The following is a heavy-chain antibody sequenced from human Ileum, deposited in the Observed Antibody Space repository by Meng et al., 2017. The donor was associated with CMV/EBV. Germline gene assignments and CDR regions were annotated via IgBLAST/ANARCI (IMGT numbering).Heavy chain of an antibody. J-gene: IGHJ4*02. CDR2: VSSNGSFE. Sequence: GESLKISCVTSGFTLSNYAIHWVRQAPGKGLEWVALVSSNGSFEYYADSVKGRFAISRDNSKNTVFPQMNSLRLDDTALYCCSRGTGPGSYLVDYWGQGTLVTVSS. D-gene: IGHD3-10*01. CDR1: GFTLSNYA. V-gene: IGHV3-30*09. CDR3: SRGTGPGSYLVDY.